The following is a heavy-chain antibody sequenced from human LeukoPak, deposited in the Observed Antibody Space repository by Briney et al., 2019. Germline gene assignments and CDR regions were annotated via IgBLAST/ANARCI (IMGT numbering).Heavy chain of an antibody. CDR1: GFTFSSYV. Sequence: GGSLRLSCAASGFTFSSYVMSWVRQAPGKGLEWVSAISGSGSSTYYADSVKGRFTISRDDSKNTLHLQMNSLRAEDTAVYYCAKDLTAVAGTHHYWGQGTLVTVSS. V-gene: IGHV3-23*01. J-gene: IGHJ4*02. CDR3: AKDLTAVAGTHHY. D-gene: IGHD6-19*01. CDR2: ISGSGSST.